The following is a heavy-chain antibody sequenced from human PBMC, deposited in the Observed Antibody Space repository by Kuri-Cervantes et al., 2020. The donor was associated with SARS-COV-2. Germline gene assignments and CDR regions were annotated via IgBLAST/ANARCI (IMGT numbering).Heavy chain of an antibody. CDR2: IYYSGST. J-gene: IGHJ6*02. V-gene: IGHV4-39*01. CDR3: ARHLWSDGMDV. D-gene: IGHD2-8*02. CDR1: GGSISSSSYY. Sequence: SETLSLTFTVSGGSISSSSYYWGWIRQPPGKGLEWIGSIYYSGSTYYDPSLKSRVTISVDTSKNQFSLKLSSVTAADTAVYYCARHLWSDGMDVWGQGTTVTVSS.